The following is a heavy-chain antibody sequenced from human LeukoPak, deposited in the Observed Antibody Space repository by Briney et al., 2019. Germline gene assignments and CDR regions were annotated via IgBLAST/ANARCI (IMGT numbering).Heavy chain of an antibody. CDR3: ARLGATISPTDY. V-gene: IGHV1-2*06. CDR2: INPNSGAT. Sequence: ASVKVSCKPSGYTFTGYYMHWVRQAPGQGLEWMGRINPNSGATNYAQKLQGRVTMTTDTSTSTAYMELRSLRSDDTAVYYCARLGATISPTDYWGQGTLVTVSS. D-gene: IGHD1-26*01. CDR1: GYTFTGYY. J-gene: IGHJ4*02.